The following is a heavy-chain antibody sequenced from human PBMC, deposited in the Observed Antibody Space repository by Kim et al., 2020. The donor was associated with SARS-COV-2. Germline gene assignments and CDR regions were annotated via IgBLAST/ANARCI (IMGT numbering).Heavy chain of an antibody. Sequence: GGSLRLSCAASGFSFSKAWMSWVRQAPGKGLEWVGRIKSKTDGGTTDYVAPVKGRFTISRDDSKNTLYLEMNSLKTEDTAVYYCTKQVQMVRGSIYGFPTYGMDVWGQGTTVTVSS. V-gene: IGHV3-15*01. CDR3: TKQVQMVRGSIYGFPTYGMDV. D-gene: IGHD3-10*01. J-gene: IGHJ6*02. CDR1: GFSFSKAW. CDR2: IKSKTDGGTT.